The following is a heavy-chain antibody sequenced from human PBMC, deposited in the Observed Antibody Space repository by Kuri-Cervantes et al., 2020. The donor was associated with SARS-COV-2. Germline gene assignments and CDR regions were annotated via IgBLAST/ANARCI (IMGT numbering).Heavy chain of an antibody. CDR1: GYSFTSYW. D-gene: IGHD3-22*01. CDR3: ARAIRDYYDSSAYFDY. J-gene: IGHJ4*02. V-gene: IGHV5-51*01. CDR2: IYPGDSDT. Sequence: KVSCKGSGYSFTSYWIGWVRQMPGKGLEWMGIIYPGDSDTRYSPSFQGQVTISADKSISTAYLQWSSLTASDTAMYYCARAIRDYYDSSAYFDYWGQGTLVTVSS.